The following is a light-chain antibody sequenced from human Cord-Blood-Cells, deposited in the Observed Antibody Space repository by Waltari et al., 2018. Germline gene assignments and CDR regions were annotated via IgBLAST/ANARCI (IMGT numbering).Light chain of an antibody. CDR2: EVS. V-gene: IGLV2-8*01. Sequence: QSALTQPPSASGSPGQSVTISCTGTSSDVGGYNYVSWYQQHPAKAPKLMIYEVSKRPSGVPDRFSGSKSANTAALTFSGLQAEDEADDYCSSYAGSDNFVVFGGGTKLTVL. J-gene: IGLJ2*01. CDR1: SSDVGGYNY. CDR3: SSYAGSDNFVV.